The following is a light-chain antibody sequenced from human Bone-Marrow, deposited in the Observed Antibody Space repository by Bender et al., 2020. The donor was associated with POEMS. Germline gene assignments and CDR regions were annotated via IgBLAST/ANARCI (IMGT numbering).Light chain of an antibody. CDR2: AVS. J-gene: IGLJ3*02. CDR3: SSYTSSSTLV. V-gene: IGLV2-8*01. Sequence: QYALTQPPSASGSPGQSVTISCTGTGSDVGGYNSVSWYQQHPGKAPRLLMSAVSRRPSGVPDRFSGSKSGNTASLTVSGLQAEDEADYYCSSYTSSSTLVFGGGTKLTVL. CDR1: GSDVGGYNS.